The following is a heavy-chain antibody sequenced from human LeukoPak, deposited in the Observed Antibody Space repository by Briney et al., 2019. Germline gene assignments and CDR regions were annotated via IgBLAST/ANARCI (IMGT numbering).Heavy chain of an antibody. CDR3: AKDRWGDGYNYYFDY. V-gene: IGHV3-11*04. CDR2: ISSSGSTI. CDR1: GFTFSDYY. J-gene: IGHJ4*02. Sequence: PGGSLRLSCAASGFTFSDYYMSWIRQAPGKGLEWVPYISSSGSTIYYADSVKGRFTIYRDNSKNTLYLQMNSLRAEDTAVYYCAKDRWGDGYNYYFDYWGQGTLVTVSS. D-gene: IGHD5-24*01.